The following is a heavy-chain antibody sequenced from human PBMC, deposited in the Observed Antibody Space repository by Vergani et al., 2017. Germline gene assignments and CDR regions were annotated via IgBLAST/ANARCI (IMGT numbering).Heavy chain of an antibody. D-gene: IGHD3-22*01. CDR2: INQDGSEK. CDR3: ERINYYGSSGYSLTRWHNWFDP. Sequence: EVQLVESGGGLVQPGGSLRLSCAASGFIFSHYWMSWVRQAPGKGLEWVANINQDGSEKYYVDSVKGRFTISRDNAKNSLYLQMNSLRAEDTALYYCERINYYGSSGYSLTRWHNWFDPWGQGTLITFSS. V-gene: IGHV3-7*01. CDR1: GFIFSHYW. J-gene: IGHJ5*02.